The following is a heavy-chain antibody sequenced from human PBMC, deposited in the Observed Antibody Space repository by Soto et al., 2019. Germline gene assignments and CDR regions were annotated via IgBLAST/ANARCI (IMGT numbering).Heavy chain of an antibody. CDR3: ARGTGYYSKGAFDI. Sequence: SDTLSLTCTVAGGSINSYYWSWIRQPPGKGLEWIGYIYYSGSTNYNPSLKSRVTISVDTSKNQFSLKLSSVTAADTAVYYCARGTGYYSKGAFDIWGQGTMVT. CDR1: GGSINSYY. V-gene: IGHV4-59*07. D-gene: IGHD3-22*01. CDR2: IYYSGST. J-gene: IGHJ3*02.